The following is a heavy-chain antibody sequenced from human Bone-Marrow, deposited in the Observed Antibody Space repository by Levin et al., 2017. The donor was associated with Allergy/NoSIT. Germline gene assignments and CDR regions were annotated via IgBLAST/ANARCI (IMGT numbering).Heavy chain of an antibody. CDR2: ISHHGSSQ. Sequence: PGGSLRLSCAASGFTFSDHGVHWVRQAPGRALEWVAFISHHGSSQYFADSVKGRFTISRDNSKNTMHLQMNSLRAEDTAIYYCAKDPGWERGFFDSWGQGTLVTVSS. CDR3: AKDPGWERGFFDS. D-gene: IGHD1-26*01. CDR1: GFTFSDHG. J-gene: IGHJ4*02. V-gene: IGHV3-30*18.